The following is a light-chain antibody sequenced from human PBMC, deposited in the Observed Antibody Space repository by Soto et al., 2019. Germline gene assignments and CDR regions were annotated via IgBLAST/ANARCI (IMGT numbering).Light chain of an antibody. CDR1: QSVGSN. Sequence: EIMIKQAPATLSLCPREKATPSCRALQSVGSNLVWYQQKPGQAPRLLIYGASTRATGIPARFSGSGSGTEFTLTISSLQSEDSAVYFCQQCNNWPPWTFGQGTKV. CDR2: GAS. V-gene: IGKV3D-15*01. J-gene: IGKJ1*01. CDR3: QQCNNWPPWT.